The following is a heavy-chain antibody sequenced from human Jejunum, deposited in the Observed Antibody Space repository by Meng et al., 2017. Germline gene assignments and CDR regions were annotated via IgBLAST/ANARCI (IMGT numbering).Heavy chain of an antibody. Sequence: QGPLQESGPGLVRPSETLSLTCTVSGDSVSSDNYYWSWIRQPPGKGLEWIGYVYYCGHTDCNPSLKSRLSISIDTSKNHFSLKLSSVTAADTAVYYCARTPLYSGSYYFGPWGQGALVTVSS. CDR3: ARTPLYSGSYYFGP. CDR1: GDSVSSDNYY. J-gene: IGHJ4*02. V-gene: IGHV4-61*03. D-gene: IGHD1-26*01. CDR2: VYYCGHT.